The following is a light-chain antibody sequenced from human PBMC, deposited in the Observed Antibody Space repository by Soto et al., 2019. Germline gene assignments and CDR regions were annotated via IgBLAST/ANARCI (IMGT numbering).Light chain of an antibody. CDR3: QQYDNLPVT. V-gene: IGKV1-33*01. J-gene: IGKJ4*01. CDR1: HDIINY. CDR2: DAF. Sequence: DIQMTQSPSFLSASVGDRVTITCQASHDIINYLNWFHQKPGEAPKLLIFDAFKLETGVPSRFSGSGSGTDFTLTISSLQPEDIATYYCQQYDNLPVTFGGGTKVEIK.